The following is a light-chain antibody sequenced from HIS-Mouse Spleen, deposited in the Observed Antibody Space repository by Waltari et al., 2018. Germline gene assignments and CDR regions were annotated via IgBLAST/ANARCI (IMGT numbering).Light chain of an antibody. V-gene: IGLV3-10*01. Sequence: SYELTQPPSVSVSAGQTARITCSRDALPKKCADWYQQKSGQAPVLVIYEDSKRPSGIPERFSGSSSGTMATLTISGAQVEDEADYYCYSTDSSGNHRVFGGGTKLTVL. CDR3: YSTDSSGNHRV. J-gene: IGLJ2*01. CDR1: ALPKKC. CDR2: EDS.